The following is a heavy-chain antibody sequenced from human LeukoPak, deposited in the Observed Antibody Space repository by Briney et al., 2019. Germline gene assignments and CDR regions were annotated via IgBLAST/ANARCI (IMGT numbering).Heavy chain of an antibody. CDR1: GYTFSSYD. Sequence: ASVKVSCKASGYTFSSYDINWVRQATGQGLEWMGWMNPNSGNTGYAQKFQGRVTITRNTSISTAYMELSSLRSEDTAVYYCARGPRSIVVVPAAIRPDYYYYYMDVWGKGTTVTVSS. D-gene: IGHD2-2*02. CDR2: MNPNSGNT. CDR3: ARGPRSIVVVPAAIRPDYYYYYMDV. J-gene: IGHJ6*03. V-gene: IGHV1-8*03.